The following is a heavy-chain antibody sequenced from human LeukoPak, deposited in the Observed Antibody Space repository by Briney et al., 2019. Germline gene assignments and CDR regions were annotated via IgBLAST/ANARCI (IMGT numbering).Heavy chain of an antibody. CDR1: GFTFSSYA. Sequence: GGSLRLSCAASGFTFSSYAMSWVRQAPGKGLEWVSAISGSGGSTYYADSVKGRFTISRDTSRNTLYLQMSSLRAEDTAIYYCARPHLDGYYYYFDYWGQGTLVTVSS. D-gene: IGHD3-22*01. CDR2: ISGSGGST. J-gene: IGHJ4*02. CDR3: ARPHLDGYYYYFDY. V-gene: IGHV3-23*01.